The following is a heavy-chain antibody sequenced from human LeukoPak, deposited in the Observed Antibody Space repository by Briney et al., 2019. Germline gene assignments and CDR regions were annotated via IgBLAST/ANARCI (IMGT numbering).Heavy chain of an antibody. J-gene: IGHJ5*02. CDR1: GYSISSGYY. CDR3: ARDRDFSGWFDP. D-gene: IGHD3-3*01. V-gene: IGHV4-38-2*02. CDR2: IYYSGIT. Sequence: PSETLSLTCTVSGYSISSGYYWGWIRQPPGKGLEWIASIYYSGITYYNPSLKSRVTISVETSKNQFSLKLSSVTAADTAVYYCARDRDFSGWFDPWGQGTLVTVSS.